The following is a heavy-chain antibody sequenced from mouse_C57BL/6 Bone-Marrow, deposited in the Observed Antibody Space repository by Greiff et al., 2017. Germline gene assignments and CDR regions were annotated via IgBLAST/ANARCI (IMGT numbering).Heavy chain of an antibody. CDR3: AGGITTDWYFDV. V-gene: IGHV12-3*01. CDR2: ITHSGET. CDR1: GFPITSGYY. Sequence: VHLVESGPGLVKPSQSLFLTCSITGFPITSGYYWIWIRQSPGKPLEWMGYITHSGETFYNPSLQSPISITRETSKNQFFLQLNSVTTEDTAMYYCAGGITTDWYFDVWGTGTTVTVSS. J-gene: IGHJ1*03. D-gene: IGHD1-1*01.